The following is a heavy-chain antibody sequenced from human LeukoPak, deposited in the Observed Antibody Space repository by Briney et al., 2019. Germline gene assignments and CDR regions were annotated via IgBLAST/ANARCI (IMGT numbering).Heavy chain of an antibody. D-gene: IGHD2-15*01. Sequence: GASVKVSCKVSGYTLTELSMHWVRQAPGKGLEWMGGFDPEDGETIYAQKFQGRVTMTENTSTDTAYMELSSLRSEDTAVYYCATDVLRPIYCSGGSCYSNAFDIRGQGTMVTVSS. CDR1: GYTLTELS. CDR3: ATDVLRPIYCSGGSCYSNAFDI. V-gene: IGHV1-24*01. J-gene: IGHJ3*02. CDR2: FDPEDGET.